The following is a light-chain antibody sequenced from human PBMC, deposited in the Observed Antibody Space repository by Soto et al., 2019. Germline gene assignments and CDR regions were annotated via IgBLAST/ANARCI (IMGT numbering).Light chain of an antibody. CDR2: SSS. J-gene: IGKJ4*01. Sequence: EIELTQSPGTLSLSPGERATLSCRASQSISSTLLAWYQQKTGQAPRLLIYSSSIRATGIPDRFSGSGSGTDFTLTISSLEPEDFAVYYCQQRSNWAFGGGTKVDIK. CDR1: QSISSTL. V-gene: IGKV3D-20*02. CDR3: QQRSNWA.